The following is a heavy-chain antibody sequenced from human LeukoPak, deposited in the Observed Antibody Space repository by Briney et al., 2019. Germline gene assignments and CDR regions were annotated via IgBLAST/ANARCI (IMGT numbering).Heavy chain of an antibody. Sequence: SETLSLTCAVYGGSFSGYYWSWIRQPPGKGLEWIGEINHSGSTSYNPSLKSRVTISVDTSKNQFSLKLSSVTAADTAVYYCARGHGMDVWGQGTTVTVSS. CDR2: INHSGST. CDR1: GGSFSGYY. CDR3: ARGHGMDV. J-gene: IGHJ6*02. V-gene: IGHV4-34*01.